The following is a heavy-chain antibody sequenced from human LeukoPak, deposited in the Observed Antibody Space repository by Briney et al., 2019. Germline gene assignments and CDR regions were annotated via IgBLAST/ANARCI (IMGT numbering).Heavy chain of an antibody. D-gene: IGHD5-18*01. CDR3: ARSPWIQLQYYYYYMDV. V-gene: IGHV4-38-2*02. Sequence: SETLSLTCTVSGYSISSGYYWGWIRQPPGKGLESIGSIYHSGSTYYNPSLKSRVTISVDTSKNQFSLKLSSVTAADTAVYYCARSPWIQLQYYYYYMDVWGKGTTVTISS. J-gene: IGHJ6*03. CDR1: GYSISSGYY. CDR2: IYHSGST.